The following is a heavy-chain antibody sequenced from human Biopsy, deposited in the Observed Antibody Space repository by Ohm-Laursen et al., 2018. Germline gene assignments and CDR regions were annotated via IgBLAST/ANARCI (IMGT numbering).Heavy chain of an antibody. J-gene: IGHJ4*02. V-gene: IGHV3-23*01. CDR2: INTSGGST. D-gene: IGHD4-17*01. CDR1: GFTFSSYA. Sequence: SLRLSCAATGFTFSSYAMTWVRQAPGKGLEWVSVINTSGGSTHYPVSVKGRFTISRDNSKNTLYLRMNSLRAEDTAVYYCAKPADSYGSEFYFDYWGQGTLVTVSS. CDR3: AKPADSYGSEFYFDY.